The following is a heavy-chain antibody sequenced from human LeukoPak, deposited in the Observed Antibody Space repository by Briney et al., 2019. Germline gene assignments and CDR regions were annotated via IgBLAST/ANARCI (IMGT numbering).Heavy chain of an antibody. D-gene: IGHD3-22*01. CDR3: ARDRLKRYYYDSSGYSIYYYDYMDV. Sequence: EASVKVSCKASGGTFSSYAISWVRQAPGQGLEWMGGIIPIFGTANYAQKSQGRVTITTDESTSTAYMELSSLRSEDTAVYYCARDRLKRYYYDSSGYSIYYYDYMDVWGKGTTVTVSS. V-gene: IGHV1-69*05. J-gene: IGHJ6*03. CDR1: GGTFSSYA. CDR2: IIPIFGTA.